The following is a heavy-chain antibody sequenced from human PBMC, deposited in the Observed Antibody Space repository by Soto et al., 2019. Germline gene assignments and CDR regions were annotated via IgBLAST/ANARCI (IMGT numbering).Heavy chain of an antibody. V-gene: IGHV4-31*03. CDR3: ARGVTMVRGVIHTPYFDY. Sequence: QVQLQESGPGLVKPSQTLSLTCTVSGGSISSGGYYWSWIRQHPGKGLEWIGYIYYSGSTYYNPSPTSRVTISVDTSKTQFSLKLSSVTAADTAVYYCARGVTMVRGVIHTPYFDYWGQGTLVTVSS. D-gene: IGHD3-10*01. CDR2: IYYSGST. CDR1: GGSISSGGYY. J-gene: IGHJ4*02.